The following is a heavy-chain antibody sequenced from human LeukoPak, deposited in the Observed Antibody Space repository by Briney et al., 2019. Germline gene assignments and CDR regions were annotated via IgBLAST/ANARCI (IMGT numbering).Heavy chain of an antibody. V-gene: IGHV1-2*02. CDR1: GYTFTGYY. CDR2: INPNSGGT. Sequence: ASVKVSCKASGYTFTGYYMHWVRQAPGQGLEWMGWINPNSGGTNYAQKFQGRVTMTRDTSISTAYMELSRLRSDDTAVYYCARVWRHYYDSSGPHAFDIWGQGTMVTVSS. D-gene: IGHD3-22*01. CDR3: ARVWRHYYDSSGPHAFDI. J-gene: IGHJ3*02.